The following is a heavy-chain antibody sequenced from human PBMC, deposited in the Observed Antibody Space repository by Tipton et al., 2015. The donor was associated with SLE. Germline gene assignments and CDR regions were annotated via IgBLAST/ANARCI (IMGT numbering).Heavy chain of an antibody. Sequence: SGFTFSSYGMHWVRQAPGKGLEWGAFIRYDGSNKYYGDSVKGRFTISRDNSKNTLYLQMNSLRAEDTAMYYWEKDLGRDYWGQGKLGTVSS. CDR2: IRYDGSNK. CDR1: GFTFSSYG. D-gene: IGHD2-15*01. V-gene: IGHV3-30*02. CDR3: EKDLGRDY. J-gene: IGHJ4*02.